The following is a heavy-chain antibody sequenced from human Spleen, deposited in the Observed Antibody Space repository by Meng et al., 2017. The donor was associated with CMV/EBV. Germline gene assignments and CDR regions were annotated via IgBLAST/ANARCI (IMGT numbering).Heavy chain of an antibody. V-gene: IGHV1-46*01. CDR3: EMIAARGNFDL. D-gene: IGHD6-13*01. Sequence: ASVKVSCKASGYTFTGYYINWVRQAPGQGLEWMGLINPRGGSTTYAQKFQDRFTMTRDTSTSTVYMELSSLRSDDTAVYYCEMIAARGNFDLWGRGTLVTVSS. J-gene: IGHJ2*01. CDR1: GYTFTGYY. CDR2: INPRGGST.